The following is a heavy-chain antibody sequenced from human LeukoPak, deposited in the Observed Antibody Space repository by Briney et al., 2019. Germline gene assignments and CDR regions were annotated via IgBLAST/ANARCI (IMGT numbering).Heavy chain of an antibody. Sequence: SVKVSCRASGGTFSSYAISWVRQAPGQGLEWMGGIIPIFGTANYAQKFQGRVTITADESTSTAYMELSSLRSEDTAVYYCARGPDIVVVPAAVYYYYYGMDVWGQGTTVTVSS. D-gene: IGHD2-2*01. CDR2: IIPIFGTA. V-gene: IGHV1-69*13. CDR1: GGTFSSYA. J-gene: IGHJ6*02. CDR3: ARGPDIVVVPAAVYYYYYGMDV.